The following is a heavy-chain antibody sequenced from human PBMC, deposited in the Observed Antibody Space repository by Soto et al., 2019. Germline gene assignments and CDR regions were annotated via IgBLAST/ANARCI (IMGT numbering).Heavy chain of an antibody. J-gene: IGHJ4*02. CDR2: INPGDGST. Sequence: QVQLVQSGAEVKRPGASVKVSCKASEYTFSTYYIHWVRQAPGQGLEWMAVINPGDGSTTYAQKFQGRINNTRETSTSTGYMALGSLTSEDPGGLFCTRGRGGIYFGLWGQGTLVTVSS. V-gene: IGHV1-46*03. CDR3: TRGRGGIYFGL. D-gene: IGHD1-26*01. CDR1: EYTFSTYY.